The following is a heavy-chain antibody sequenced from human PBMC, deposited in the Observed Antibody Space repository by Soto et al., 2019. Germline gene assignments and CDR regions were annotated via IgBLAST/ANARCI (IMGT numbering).Heavy chain of an antibody. V-gene: IGHV4-39*01. Sequence: PSETLSLSCTVSGGSISSSTYYSGWPRQPPGKGLEWIGSIYYSGSTYYNPSLKSRVTISVDTSKNQFSLKLSSVTAADTAVYYCARSLTTVVTMDVSGQGTTVTVSS. CDR2: IYYSGST. CDR3: ARSLTTVVTMDV. CDR1: GGSISSSTYY. D-gene: IGHD4-17*01. J-gene: IGHJ6*02.